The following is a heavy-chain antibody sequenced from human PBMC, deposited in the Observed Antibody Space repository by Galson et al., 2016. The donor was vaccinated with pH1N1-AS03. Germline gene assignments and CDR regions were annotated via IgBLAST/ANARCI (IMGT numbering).Heavy chain of an antibody. CDR3: VKDVLSDGWFTAADS. D-gene: IGHD6-19*01. CDR2: MSWGSAKI. J-gene: IGHJ4*02. V-gene: IGHV3-9*01. Sequence: SLRLSCAASGFTFSKYWMHWVRQAPGKGLEWVAGMSWGSAKIDYADSVKGRFTISRDNAQNSLYLQMSSLRPEDTAVYFCVKDVLSDGWFTAADSWGQGTLVTVSS. CDR1: GFTFSKYW.